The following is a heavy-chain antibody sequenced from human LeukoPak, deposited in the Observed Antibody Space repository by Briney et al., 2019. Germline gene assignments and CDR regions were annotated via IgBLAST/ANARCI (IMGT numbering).Heavy chain of an antibody. CDR2: IIPIFGTA. J-gene: IGHJ4*02. CDR3: ARGYLANYCSSTSCNFDY. Sequence: SVKVSCKASGGTFSSYAISWVRQAPGQGLEWMGGIIPIFGTANYAQKLQGRVTITADESTSTAYMELSSLRSEDTAVYYCARGYLANYCSSTSCNFDYWGQGTLVTVSS. V-gene: IGHV1-69*13. D-gene: IGHD2-2*01. CDR1: GGTFSSYA.